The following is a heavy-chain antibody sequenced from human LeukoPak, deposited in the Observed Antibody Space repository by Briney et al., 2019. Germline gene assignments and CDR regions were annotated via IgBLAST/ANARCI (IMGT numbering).Heavy chain of an antibody. V-gene: IGHV4-59*12. J-gene: IGHJ4*02. CDR2: IYYSGST. D-gene: IGHD2-2*01. CDR1: GGSISSYY. CDR3: ARGQGGLYCSSTSCRFDY. Sequence: SETLSLTCTVSGGSISSYYWSWIRQPPGKGLEWIGYIYYSGSTNYNPSLKSRVTISVDTSKNQFSLKLSSVTAADTAVYYCARGQGGLYCSSTSCRFDYWGQGTLVTVSS.